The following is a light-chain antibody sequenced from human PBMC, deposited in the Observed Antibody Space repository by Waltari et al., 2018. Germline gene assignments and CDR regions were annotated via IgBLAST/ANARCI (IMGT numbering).Light chain of an antibody. Sequence: EIVLTQSPGMLSLSPGERATLSCRASQSVSSSYLAWYQQKPGQAPRLLIYGASSRATGIPDRFSGSGSGTDFTLTISRLEPEDFAVYYCQQYGGSPLTFGGGTKLEI. CDR2: GAS. CDR1: QSVSSSY. J-gene: IGKJ4*01. V-gene: IGKV3-20*01. CDR3: QQYGGSPLT.